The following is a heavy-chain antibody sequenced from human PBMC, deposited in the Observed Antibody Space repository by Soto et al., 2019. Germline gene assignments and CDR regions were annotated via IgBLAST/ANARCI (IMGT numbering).Heavy chain of an antibody. D-gene: IGHD2-8*01. CDR2: ISGGGGST. V-gene: IGHV3-23*01. CDR3: GKDLHARLGMAIDV. J-gene: IGHJ3*01. CDR1: GFTFSSYA. Sequence: EVQLLESGGGLVQPGGSLRLSCAASGFTFSSYAMSWVRQAPGKGLEWVAAISGGGGSTYYADSVKGRFTISRDNSKNTLDLHMNRLRSENTAVYYCGKDLHARLGMAIDVWGQGTMVTVSS.